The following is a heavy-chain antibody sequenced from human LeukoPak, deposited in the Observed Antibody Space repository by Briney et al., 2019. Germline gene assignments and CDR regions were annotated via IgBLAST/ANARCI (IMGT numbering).Heavy chain of an antibody. V-gene: IGHV1-69*04. Sequence: SVKVSCKASGGTFSSYAISWVRQAPGQGLEWVGRVIPTLGIANYAQRFQGRVTITADKSTGTAYMELSSLRSDDTAAYYCAREYGGGHSFGYYYWGQGTLVSVSS. D-gene: IGHD5-18*01. CDR3: AREYGGGHSFGYYY. CDR1: GGTFSSYA. CDR2: VIPTLGIA. J-gene: IGHJ4*02.